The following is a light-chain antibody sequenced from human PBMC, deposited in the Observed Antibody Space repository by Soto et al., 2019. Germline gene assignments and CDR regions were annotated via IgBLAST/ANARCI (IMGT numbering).Light chain of an antibody. CDR1: QSVSSY. J-gene: IGKJ5*01. CDR3: QQRSNWPPIT. CDR2: GAS. Sequence: EIVLTQSPATLSLSPGERATLSCRASQSVSSYSAWYQQKPGQSPRLLIYGASNRATGIPARFSGSGSGADFTLTISSLEPEDFAVYYCQQRSNWPPITFGQGTRLRL. V-gene: IGKV3-11*01.